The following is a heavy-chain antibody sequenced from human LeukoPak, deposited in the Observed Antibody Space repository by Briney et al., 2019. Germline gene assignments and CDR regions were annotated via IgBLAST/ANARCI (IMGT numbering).Heavy chain of an antibody. J-gene: IGHJ3*02. Sequence: NAGNGNTKYSQKFQGRVTITRDTSASTAYMELSSLRSEDTAVYYCARSMGGHWLVRGAFDIWGQGTMVTVSS. D-gene: IGHD6-19*01. V-gene: IGHV1-3*01. CDR2: NAGNGNT. CDR3: ARSMGGHWLVRGAFDI.